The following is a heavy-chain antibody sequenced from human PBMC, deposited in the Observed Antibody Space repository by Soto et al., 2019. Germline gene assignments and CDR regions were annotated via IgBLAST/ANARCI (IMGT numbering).Heavy chain of an antibody. V-gene: IGHV1-69*13. D-gene: IGHD2-15*01. CDR3: AISHVATPIVVVVAAVDY. CDR1: GGTFSSYA. J-gene: IGHJ4*02. Sequence: SVKVSCKASGGTFSSYAISWVRQAPGQGLEWMGGIIPIFGTANYAQKFQGRVTITADESTGTAYMELSSLRSEDTAVYYCAISHVATPIVVVVAAVDYWGQGTLVTVSS. CDR2: IIPIFGTA.